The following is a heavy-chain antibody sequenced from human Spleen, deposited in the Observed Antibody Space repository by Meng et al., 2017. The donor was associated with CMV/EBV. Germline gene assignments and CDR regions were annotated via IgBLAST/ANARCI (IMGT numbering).Heavy chain of an antibody. V-gene: IGHV1-3*02. CDR2: SNAGNGNT. CDR3: ASISFIVVVPAAIDYYYGMDV. CDR1: GYTFTSYA. J-gene: IGHJ6*02. Sequence: ASVKVSCKASGYTFTSYAMHWVRQAPGQRLEWMGWSNAGNGNTKYSQEFQGRVTITRDTSASTAYMELSSLRSEDTAVYYCASISFIVVVPAAIDYYYGMDVWGQGTTVTVSS. D-gene: IGHD2-2*02.